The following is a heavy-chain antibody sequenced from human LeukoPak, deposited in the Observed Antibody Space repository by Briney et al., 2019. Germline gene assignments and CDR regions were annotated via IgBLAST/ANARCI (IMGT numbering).Heavy chain of an antibody. D-gene: IGHD2-2*01. CDR3: ANNGPAARGIFDY. CDR1: GFTFSSYG. V-gene: IGHV3-23*01. CDR2: ISGSGGST. J-gene: IGHJ4*02. Sequence: PGGSLRLSCAASGFTFSSYGMSWVRQAPGKGLEWVSAISGSGGSTYYADSVKGRFTISRDNSKNTLYLQMNSLRAEDTAVYYCANNGPAARGIFDYWGQGTLVTVSS.